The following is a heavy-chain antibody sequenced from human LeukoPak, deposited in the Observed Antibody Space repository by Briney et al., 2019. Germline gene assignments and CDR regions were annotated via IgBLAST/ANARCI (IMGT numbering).Heavy chain of an antibody. CDR2: ISAYNGNT. CDR3: ASNGRYYDSSGYPSPGAFDI. J-gene: IGHJ3*02. CDR1: GYTFTSYG. V-gene: IGHV1-18*01. D-gene: IGHD3-22*01. Sequence: GASVKVSCKASGYTFTSYGISWVRQAPGQGLEWMGWISAYNGNTNYAQKLQGRVTMTTDTSTSTAYMELRSLRSDDTAVYYCASNGRYYDSSGYPSPGAFDIWGQGTMVTVSS.